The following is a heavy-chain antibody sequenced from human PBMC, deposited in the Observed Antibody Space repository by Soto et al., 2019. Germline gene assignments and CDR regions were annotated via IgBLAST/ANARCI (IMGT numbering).Heavy chain of an antibody. CDR2: ISGYNGNT. V-gene: IGHV1-18*01. J-gene: IGHJ4*02. Sequence: QVQLVQSGAEVKKPGASVKVSCKASGYTFPSYGISWVRQAPGQGLEWMGWISGYNGNTNYAQMLQGRVTMTTDTSTSTAYMELRSLRSDDTAVYYCARDHGYYDSSGYFDYWGQGTLVTVSS. CDR3: ARDHGYYDSSGYFDY. CDR1: GYTFPSYG. D-gene: IGHD3-22*01.